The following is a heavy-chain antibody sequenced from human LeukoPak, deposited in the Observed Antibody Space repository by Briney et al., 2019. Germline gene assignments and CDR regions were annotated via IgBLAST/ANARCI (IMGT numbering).Heavy chain of an antibody. Sequence: PSETLSLTCTVSGGSISSGSHHWGWFRQSPGKGLEWIGSIYYSGSTYYNPSLKSRVTISVDTSKNQFSLNLNSVTAADTAVYYCARLSSSWILDYWGQGTLVTVSS. CDR1: GGSISSGSHH. CDR2: IYYSGST. CDR3: ARLSSSWILDY. J-gene: IGHJ4*02. D-gene: IGHD6-13*01. V-gene: IGHV4-39*01.